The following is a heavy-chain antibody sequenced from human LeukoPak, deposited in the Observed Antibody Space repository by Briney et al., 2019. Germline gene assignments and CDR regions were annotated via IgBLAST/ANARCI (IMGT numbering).Heavy chain of an antibody. CDR1: GGSISSSSYY. V-gene: IGHV4-39*01. CDR3: ARQGSGSADY. CDR2: IYYSGST. D-gene: IGHD2-15*01. Sequence: NPSETLSLTCTVSGGSISSSSYYWGWIRQPPGKGLEWIGSIYYSGSTYYNPSLKSRVTISVDTSKNQFSLKLSSVTAADTAVYYCARQGSGSADYWGQGTLVTVSS. J-gene: IGHJ4*02.